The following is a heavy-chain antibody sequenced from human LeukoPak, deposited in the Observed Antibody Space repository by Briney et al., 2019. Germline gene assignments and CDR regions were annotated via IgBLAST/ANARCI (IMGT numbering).Heavy chain of an antibody. CDR1: GFTFSSHV. J-gene: IGHJ4*02. CDR2: ISGGSNT. Sequence: GGSLRLSCAASGFTFSSHVMNWVRQAPGKGLEWVSVISGGSNTYCADSVKGRFTISRDNSKNTLYLQMNSLRAEDTAVYYCAKAPSGSYVPFEFWGQGTLVTVSS. CDR3: AKAPSGSYVPFEF. V-gene: IGHV3-23*01. D-gene: IGHD1-26*01.